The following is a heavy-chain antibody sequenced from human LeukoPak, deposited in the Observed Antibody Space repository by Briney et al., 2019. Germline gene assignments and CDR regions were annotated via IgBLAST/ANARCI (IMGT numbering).Heavy chain of an antibody. J-gene: IGHJ4*02. Sequence: GGSLRLSCAASGFTFSDYYMSWIRQAPGKGLEWVSYISSRTTSHTKYADSVKGRFTISRDNAKNSLYLQVNSLRAEDTAVYYCARVKGDYCVDYWGQGTVVTVSS. V-gene: IGHV3-11*06. CDR3: ARVKGDYCVDY. D-gene: IGHD4-17*01. CDR1: GFTFSDYY. CDR2: ISSRTTSHT.